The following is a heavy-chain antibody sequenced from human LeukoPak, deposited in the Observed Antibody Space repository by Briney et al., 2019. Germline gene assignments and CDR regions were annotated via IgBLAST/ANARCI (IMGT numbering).Heavy chain of an antibody. V-gene: IGHV1-2*02. J-gene: IGHJ4*02. CDR1: GYTFTGYY. CDR3: ARDVATWEATDY. CDR2: INPNSGGT. D-gene: IGHD1-26*01. Sequence: ASVKVSCKASGYTFTGYYMYWVRQAPGQGLEWMGWINPNSGGTNYAQKFQGRVTMTRDTSISTAYMELSRLRSDDTAVYYCARDVATWEATDYWGQGTMVTVSS.